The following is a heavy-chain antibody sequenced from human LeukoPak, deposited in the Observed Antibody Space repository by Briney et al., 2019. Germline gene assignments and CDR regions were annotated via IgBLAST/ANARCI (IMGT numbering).Heavy chain of an antibody. V-gene: IGHV3-64*01. Sequence: GGSLRLSCATSGFTFSNYAMHWVRQAPGKGLEYVSAITTNGGSTYYANSVEGRFTISRDNSKNTLYLQMGSLRAEDMAVYYCARGWVLWDYWGQGTLVTVSS. CDR2: ITTNGGST. D-gene: IGHD2/OR15-2a*01. CDR3: ARGWVLWDY. CDR1: GFTFSNYA. J-gene: IGHJ4*02.